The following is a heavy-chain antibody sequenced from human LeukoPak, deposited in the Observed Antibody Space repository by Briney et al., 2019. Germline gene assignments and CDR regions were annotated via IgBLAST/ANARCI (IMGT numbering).Heavy chain of an antibody. CDR2: ISSSSSTI. J-gene: IGHJ4*02. CDR3: ARGPLADWYYDSSGYYYHYFDY. V-gene: IGHV3-48*01. Sequence: GGSLRLSCAASGFTFSSYSMNWVRQAPGKGLEWVSYISSSSSTIYYADSVKGRFTISRDNAKNSLYLQMNSLRAEGTAVYYCARGPLADWYYDSSGYYYHYFDYWGQGTLVTVSS. CDR1: GFTFSSYS. D-gene: IGHD3-22*01.